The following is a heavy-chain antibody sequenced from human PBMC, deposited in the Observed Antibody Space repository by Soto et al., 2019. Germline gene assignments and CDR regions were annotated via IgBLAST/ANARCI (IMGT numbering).Heavy chain of an antibody. J-gene: IGHJ4*02. CDR3: GGGGGDPGGATTPKQFDY. Sequence: EVQLVESGGGLVQPGGSLRLSCAASGFTFSSYWMSWVRQAPGKGLEWVANIKQDGSEKYYVDSVKGRFTISRDNAKKSRELQMDGGGAEGRAVYYGGGGGGDPGGATTPKQFDYWGQGTLVTVSS. D-gene: IGHD5-12*01. CDR1: GFTFSSYW. CDR2: IKQDGSEK. V-gene: IGHV3-7*04.